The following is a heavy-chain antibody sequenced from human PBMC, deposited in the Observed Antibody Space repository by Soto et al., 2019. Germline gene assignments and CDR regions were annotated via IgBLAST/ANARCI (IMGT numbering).Heavy chain of an antibody. CDR1: GFTFSSYA. CDR3: ARTRPGSGLFGH. CDR2: ISYDGKNE. D-gene: IGHD2-15*01. Sequence: QVQLVESGGGVVQPGRSLRLSCAASGFTFSSYAMHWVRQVPGKGLEWVAVISYDGKNESYADSVKGRFTISRDNSKNTLYLQMNSLRGEDTAVFYSARTRPGSGLFGHWGQGTLVTVSS. J-gene: IGHJ5*02. V-gene: IGHV3-30*04.